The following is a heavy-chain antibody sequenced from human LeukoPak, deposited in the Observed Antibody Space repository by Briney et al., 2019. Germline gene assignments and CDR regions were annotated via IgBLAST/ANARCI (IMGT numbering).Heavy chain of an antibody. CDR2: ISYSGSM. D-gene: IGHD3-22*01. CDR1: GDSISSSSYY. J-gene: IGHJ4*02. CDR3: ARRSGSGYYFFDY. V-gene: IGHV4-39*01. Sequence: SEPLSLTCTVSGDSISSSSYYWGWIRQPPGKGLEWIGSISYSGSMYYNPSIKSRVTISVDTSKKQFSLKLSSVTAADTAVYYCARRSGSGYYFFDYWGQGTLVTV.